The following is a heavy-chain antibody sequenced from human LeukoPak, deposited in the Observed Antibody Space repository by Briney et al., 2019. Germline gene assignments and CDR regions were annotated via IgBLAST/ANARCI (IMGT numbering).Heavy chain of an antibody. CDR3: AMQTYGSGSYYSYYYYMDV. CDR2: IWYDGSNK. Sequence: GRSLRHSCAASGFTFRIYVMHWVRQAPGKGLEWVAVIWYDGSNKYYADSVKGRFTISRDNSKNTLYLQMNSLRAEDTAVYYCAMQTYGSGSYYSYYYYMDVWGKGTTVTVSS. CDR1: GFTFRIYV. V-gene: IGHV3-33*01. D-gene: IGHD3-10*01. J-gene: IGHJ6*03.